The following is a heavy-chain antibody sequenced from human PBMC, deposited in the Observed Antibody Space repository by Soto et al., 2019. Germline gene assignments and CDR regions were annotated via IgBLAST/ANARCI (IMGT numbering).Heavy chain of an antibody. CDR2: ISGYNGNT. D-gene: IGHD1-7*01. J-gene: IGHJ4*02. CDR1: GYSFSNYN. V-gene: IGHV1-18*01. CDR3: ARPELREWPFDY. Sequence: ASVKVSCKSSGYSFSNYNFCWVRQAPGQGLEWLGWISGYNGNTNYAQKLQGRVTMTTDSFTSTAYMELRSLRSDDTAVYYCARPELREWPFDYWGQGTLVTVSS.